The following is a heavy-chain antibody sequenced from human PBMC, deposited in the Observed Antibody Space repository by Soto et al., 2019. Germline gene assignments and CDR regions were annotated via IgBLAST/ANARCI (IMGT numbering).Heavy chain of an antibody. CDR1: GGTFSSYA. D-gene: IGHD2-15*01. J-gene: IGHJ4*02. CDR3: ARDMTDSTIRYCSGGSCYSLDY. V-gene: IGHV1-69*01. Sequence: QVQLVQSGAEVKKPGSSVKVSCKASGGTFSSYAISWVRQAPGQRLEWMGGIIPIFGTANYAQKFQGRVTITADESTSTAYMELSSLRSEDTAVYYCARDMTDSTIRYCSGGSCYSLDYGGQGTLVTVSS. CDR2: IIPIFGTA.